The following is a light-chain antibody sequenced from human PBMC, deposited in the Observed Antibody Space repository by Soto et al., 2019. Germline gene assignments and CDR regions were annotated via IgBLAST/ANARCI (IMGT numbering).Light chain of an antibody. J-gene: IGKJ1*01. V-gene: IGKV4-1*01. CDR2: AAS. Sequence: DIVMTQSPASLAVSLGERATINCKSSQSVLYSSNNKNYLAWYQQKPGKAPKRLIYAASSLQSGVPSRFSGSGSGTEFTLTISSLQPEDFATYYCLQHNSYPWTFGQGTKVDIK. CDR1: QSVLYSSNNKNY. CDR3: LQHNSYPWT.